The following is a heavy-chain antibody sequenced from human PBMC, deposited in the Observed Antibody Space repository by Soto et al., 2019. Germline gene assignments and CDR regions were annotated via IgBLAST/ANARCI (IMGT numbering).Heavy chain of an antibody. D-gene: IGHD1-26*01. J-gene: IGHJ4*02. V-gene: IGHV4-39*07. CDR1: GGSITSGGNY. Sequence: PSETLSLTCTVSGGSITSGGNYWGWIRQPPGKRLEWIGSIYQSGSTYYNPSLRSRATISVDTSKNQFSLKLSSVTAADTAVYYCARVLGAPLYYFDYWGQGSLVTVSS. CDR2: IYQSGST. CDR3: ARVLGAPLYYFDY.